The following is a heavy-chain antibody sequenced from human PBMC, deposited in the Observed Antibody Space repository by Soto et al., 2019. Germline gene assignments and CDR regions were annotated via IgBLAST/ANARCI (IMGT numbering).Heavy chain of an antibody. J-gene: IGHJ2*01. CDR3: ARDGEVATIPRVGYFDL. D-gene: IGHD5-12*01. V-gene: IGHV1-69*06. CDR1: GGTFSSYA. CDR2: IIPIFGTA. Sequence: QVQLVQSGAEVKKPGSSVKVSCKASGGTFSSYAISWVRQAPGQGLEWMGGIIPIFGTANYAQKFQGRVTITADKSTNTAYMELSSLRSEDTAVYYCARDGEVATIPRVGYFDLWGRGTLVTVSS.